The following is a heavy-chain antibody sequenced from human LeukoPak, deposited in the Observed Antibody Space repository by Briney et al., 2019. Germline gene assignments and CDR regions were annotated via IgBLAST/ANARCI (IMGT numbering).Heavy chain of an antibody. V-gene: IGHV3-21*01. Sequence: GGSLRLSCAASGFTFSSYSMNWVRQAPGKGLNWVSSISSSSSYIYYADSVKGRFTISRDNAKNSLYLQMNSLRAEDTAVYYCARDFGPVNWFDPWGQGTLVTVSS. CDR1: GFTFSSYS. CDR2: ISSSSSYI. D-gene: IGHD3-10*01. CDR3: ARDFGPVNWFDP. J-gene: IGHJ5*02.